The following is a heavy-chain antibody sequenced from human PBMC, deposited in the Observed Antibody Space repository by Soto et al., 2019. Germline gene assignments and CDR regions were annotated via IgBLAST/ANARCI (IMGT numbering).Heavy chain of an antibody. CDR2: ISSTTNYI. Sequence: GGSLRLSCAASGFTFTRYSMNWVRQAPGKGLEWVSSISSTTNYIYYGDYMKGRFTISRDNAKNSLYLEMNSLRAEDTAVYYCARESEDLTSNFDYWGQGTLVTVSS. CDR1: GFTFTRYS. CDR3: ARESEDLTSNFDY. V-gene: IGHV3-21*06. J-gene: IGHJ4*02.